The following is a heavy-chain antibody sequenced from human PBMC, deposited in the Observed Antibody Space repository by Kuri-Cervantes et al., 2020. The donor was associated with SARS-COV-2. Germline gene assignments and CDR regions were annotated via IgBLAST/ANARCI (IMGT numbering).Heavy chain of an antibody. CDR1: GYTFTSYG. CDR2: ISAYTGNT. Sequence: ASVTVSCKASGYTFTSYGISWVRQARGQGLEWMGWISAYTGNTQYSQKFQGRVTITRDTYASTAYTELSSLRSEDTAVYYRAREGKQLFQGPYCPSYGMDVWGQGTTVTVSS. CDR3: AREGKQLFQGPYCPSYGMDV. V-gene: IGHV1-18*01. J-gene: IGHJ6*02. D-gene: IGHD6-6*01.